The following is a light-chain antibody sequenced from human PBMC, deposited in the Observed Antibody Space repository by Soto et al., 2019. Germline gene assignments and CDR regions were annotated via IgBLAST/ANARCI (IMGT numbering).Light chain of an antibody. CDR3: QQYKSYPYT. CDR1: QDISNS. J-gene: IGKJ3*01. Sequence: DIQMTRSPSSLSASVGDRVTITCRASQDISNSFAWFQQKPGKAPKSLIYDTYNLQSGVPSRFSGSGSGTDFTLTINTLQPEDSATYYCQQYKSYPYTFGPGTTVDIK. CDR2: DTY. V-gene: IGKV1-16*01.